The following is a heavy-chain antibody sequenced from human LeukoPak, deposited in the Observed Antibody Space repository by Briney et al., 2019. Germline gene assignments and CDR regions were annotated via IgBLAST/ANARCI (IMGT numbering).Heavy chain of an antibody. Sequence: GASVKVSCKASGYTFTNYDINWVRQATGHGREWMGWMNPNSGNTGYAQKFQGRVTMTRDTSISTAYMELSGLRSEDTAVYCCARLVVRGTTGDGGDYWGQGTLVTVSS. J-gene: IGHJ4*02. V-gene: IGHV1-8*01. CDR2: MNPNSGNT. D-gene: IGHD3-10*01. CDR1: GYTFTNYD. CDR3: ARLVVRGTTGDGGDY.